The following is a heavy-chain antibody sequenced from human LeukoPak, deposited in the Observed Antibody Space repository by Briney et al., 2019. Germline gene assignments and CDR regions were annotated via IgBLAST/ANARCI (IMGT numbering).Heavy chain of an antibody. CDR3: ARGRSYDSSGLLQH. CDR1: GFTFSSYA. Sequence: GGSLRLSCAASGFTFSSYAMHWVRQAPGKGLEWVAVISYDGSNKYYADSVKGRFTISRDNSKNTLYLQMNSLRAEDTAVYYCARGRSYDSSGLLQHWGQGTLVTVSS. J-gene: IGHJ1*01. D-gene: IGHD3-22*01. V-gene: IGHV3-30-3*01. CDR2: ISYDGSNK.